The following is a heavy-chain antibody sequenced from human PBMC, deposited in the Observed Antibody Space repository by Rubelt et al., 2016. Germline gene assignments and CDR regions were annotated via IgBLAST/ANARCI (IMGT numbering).Heavy chain of an antibody. CDR2: IWYDGSNK. CDR3: ARDLSDSGRYHHFDY. J-gene: IGHJ4*02. Sequence: GFTFSSYGMHWVRQAPGKGLEWVAVIWYDGSNKYYADSVKGRFTISRDNSKNTLYLQMNSLRAEDTAVYYCARDLSDSGRYHHFDYWGQGTLLTASS. D-gene: IGHD1-26*01. CDR1: GFTFSSYG. V-gene: IGHV3-33*01.